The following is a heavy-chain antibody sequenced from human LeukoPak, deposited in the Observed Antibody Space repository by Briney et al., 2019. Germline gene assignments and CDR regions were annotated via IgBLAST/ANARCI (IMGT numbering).Heavy chain of an antibody. V-gene: IGHV3-21*01. CDR3: ARSPEYYYGMDV. J-gene: IGHJ6*02. CDR2: ISSSSSYI. CDR1: GFTLSSYS. Sequence: GGSLRLSCAASGFTLSSYSMNWVRQAPGNGLGWVSSISSSSSYIYYADSVKGRFTISRDNAKNSMYLQMNSLRAEDTAVYYCARSPEYYYGMDVWGQGTTVTVSS.